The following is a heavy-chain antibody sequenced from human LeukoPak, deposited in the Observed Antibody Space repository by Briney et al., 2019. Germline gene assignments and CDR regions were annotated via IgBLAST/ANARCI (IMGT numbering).Heavy chain of an antibody. V-gene: IGHV4-59*08. CDR1: GGSISGFY. CDR3: ARHGGSYFPY. Sequence: PSETLSLTCSVSGGSISGFYWSWIRQPPGRGREWIAYIYYSGTTKYNPSLQSRVTISVDTSNNQFSLKLSSVTAADTAVYYCARHGGSYFPYWGQGTLVTVSS. CDR2: IYYSGTT. D-gene: IGHD1-26*01. J-gene: IGHJ4*02.